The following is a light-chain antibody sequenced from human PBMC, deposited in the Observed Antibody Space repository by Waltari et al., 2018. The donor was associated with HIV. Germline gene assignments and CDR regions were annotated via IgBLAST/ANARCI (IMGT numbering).Light chain of an antibody. Sequence: QSALTQPASVSGSPGQSITISCTGTSSDVGGYNYVSWYQQHPGKAPKLMIYEVSNRPSGVSIRFSGSKSGNPASLTISGLQAEDEADYYCSSYTSSSLVVFGGGTKLTVL. CDR3: SSYTSSSLVV. J-gene: IGLJ2*01. V-gene: IGLV2-14*01. CDR2: EVS. CDR1: SSDVGGYNY.